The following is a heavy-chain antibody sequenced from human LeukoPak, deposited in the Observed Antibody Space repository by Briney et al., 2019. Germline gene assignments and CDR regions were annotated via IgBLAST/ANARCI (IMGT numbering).Heavy chain of an antibody. D-gene: IGHD2-2*01. CDR2: IGGST. V-gene: IGHV1-46*01. CDR1: GYTFTDYY. J-gene: IGHJ6*03. CDR3: ARVYCSSTSCYQYYYYYMDV. Sequence: ASVKVSCKASGYTFTDYYMHWVRQAPGQGLEWMGIIGGSTNYAQKFQGRVTMTTDTSTSTAYMELRSLRSDDTAVYYCARVYCSSTSCYQYYYYYMDVWGKGTTVTVSS.